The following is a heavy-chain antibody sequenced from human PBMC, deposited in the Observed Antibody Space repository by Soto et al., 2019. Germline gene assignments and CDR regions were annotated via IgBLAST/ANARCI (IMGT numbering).Heavy chain of an antibody. CDR3: ARVTYDLKGLNWFDP. Sequence: QVQLQESGPGLVKPSQTLSLTCTVSGGSISSGGYYLSWIRQHPGKGLEWIGYIYYSGSTYYNPSLKSRVTISVDTSKNQFSLKLSSVTAADTAVYYCARVTYDLKGLNWFDPWGQGTLVTVSS. V-gene: IGHV4-31*03. J-gene: IGHJ5*02. CDR1: GGSISSGGYY. CDR2: IYYSGST. D-gene: IGHD5-12*01.